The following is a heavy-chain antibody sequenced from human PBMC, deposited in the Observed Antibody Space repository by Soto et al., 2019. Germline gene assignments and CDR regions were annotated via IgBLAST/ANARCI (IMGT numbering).Heavy chain of an antibody. V-gene: IGHV4-59*02. D-gene: IGHD3-10*01. CDR2: VYHSGST. J-gene: IGHJ5*02. CDR3: ARESAGSGKNKWFDP. CDR1: GGSVSTNY. Sequence: QVQLRESGPGLVKPSETLSLTCTDSGGSVSTNYWSWVRQPPGKGLEWIGYVYHSGSTYYNPSLKSRVTMSVDTSRNLLLLQLKSVTAADTAVYYCARESAGSGKNKWFDPWGPRTLVTVSS.